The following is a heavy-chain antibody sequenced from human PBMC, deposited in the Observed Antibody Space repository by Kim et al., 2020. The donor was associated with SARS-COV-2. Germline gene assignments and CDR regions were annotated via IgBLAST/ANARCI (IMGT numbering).Heavy chain of an antibody. CDR3: VRSGSYYNFPLYYFDY. D-gene: IGHD3-10*01. J-gene: IGHJ4*02. V-gene: IGHV4-59*01. Sequence: PSLKSRGTISVDTSKNQFSLNLSAVTAADTAVYYCVRSGSYYNFPLYYFDYWGQGTLVTVSS.